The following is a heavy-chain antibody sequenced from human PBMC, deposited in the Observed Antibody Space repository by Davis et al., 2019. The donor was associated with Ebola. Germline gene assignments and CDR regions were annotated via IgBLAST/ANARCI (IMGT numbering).Heavy chain of an antibody. CDR2: IYYSGST. CDR3: AEGGDDGLGY. V-gene: IGHV4-59*01. J-gene: IGHJ4*02. CDR1: GGSIRSYY. D-gene: IGHD3-16*01. Sequence: SETLSPTCTVPGGSIRSYYWSWIRQPPGKGLEWSGYIYYSGSTTYNPPLKSRVTISVDTSKNQFSLKLSSVTAADTAVYYCAEGGDDGLGYWGQGTLVTVSS.